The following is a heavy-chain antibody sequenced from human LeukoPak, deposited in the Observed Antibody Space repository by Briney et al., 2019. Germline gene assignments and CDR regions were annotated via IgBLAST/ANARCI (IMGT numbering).Heavy chain of an antibody. D-gene: IGHD1-26*01. CDR3: ASGSSLLRYFDY. CDR2: IYTSGST. J-gene: IGHJ4*02. V-gene: IGHV4-4*07. CDR1: GGSISSYY. Sequence: SETLSLTCTVSGGSISSYYWSWIRQPAGKGLEWIGRIYTSGSTNYNPSLKSRVTMSVDTSNNQFSLRLSSVTAADTAVYYCASGSSLLRYFDYWGQGTLVTVSS.